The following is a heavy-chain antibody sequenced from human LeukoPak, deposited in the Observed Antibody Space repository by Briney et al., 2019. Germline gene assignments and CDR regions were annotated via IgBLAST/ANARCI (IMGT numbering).Heavy chain of an antibody. Sequence: TSETLSLTCTVSGDSISSNSYYWGWIRQPPGKGLEWIGSIYYSGNTYYNPSLKSRVTISVDTSKNQFSLKLSSVTAADTAIYYCAIQNSGYYPTFDYWGQGTLVTVSS. CDR2: IYYSGNT. CDR3: AIQNSGYYPTFDY. J-gene: IGHJ4*02. V-gene: IGHV4-39*07. D-gene: IGHD3-22*01. CDR1: GDSISSNSYY.